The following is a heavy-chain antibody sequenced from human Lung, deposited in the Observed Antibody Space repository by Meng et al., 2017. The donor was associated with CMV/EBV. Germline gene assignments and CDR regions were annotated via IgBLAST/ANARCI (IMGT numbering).Heavy chain of an antibody. CDR1: GFTFSSYA. J-gene: IGHJ4*02. Sequence: GGSXRLXCAASGFTFSSYAMTWVRQAPGKGLEWVSVISGGGGSTYYADSVKGRFTITRDNSKNTLYLQVNSLRAEDTAVYYCARATLEYCSSTSCYPFDYXGQGXLVTVSS. V-gene: IGHV3-23*01. D-gene: IGHD2-2*01. CDR2: ISGGGGST. CDR3: ARATLEYCSSTSCYPFDY.